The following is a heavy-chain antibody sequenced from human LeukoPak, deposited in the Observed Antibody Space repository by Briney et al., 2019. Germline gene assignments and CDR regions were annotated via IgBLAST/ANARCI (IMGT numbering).Heavy chain of an antibody. D-gene: IGHD5-24*01. J-gene: IGHJ4*02. CDR2: IYYSGST. CDR1: GGSISSYY. CDR3: ARGRDGYSV. Sequence: SSETLSLTCTVSGGSISSYYWSWIRQPPGKGLELIGYIYYSGSTNYNPSLKSRVTISVDTSKNQFSLKLSSVTAADTAVYYCARGRDGYSVWGQGTLVTVSS. V-gene: IGHV4-59*08.